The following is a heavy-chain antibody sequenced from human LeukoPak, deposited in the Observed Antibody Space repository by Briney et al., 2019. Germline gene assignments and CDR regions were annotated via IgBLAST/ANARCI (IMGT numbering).Heavy chain of an antibody. CDR3: ARHAVVPASPYTNGVLLSWFDP. CDR2: IYYSGST. CDR1: GGSISSSSYY. Sequence: SETLSLTCTVSGGSISSSSYYWGWIRQPPGKGLEWIGSIYYSGSTYYNPSLKSRVTISVDTSKNQFSLKLSSVTAADTAVYYCARHAVVPASPYTNGVLLSWFDPWGQGTLVTVSS. V-gene: IGHV4-39*01. D-gene: IGHD2-8*01. J-gene: IGHJ5*02.